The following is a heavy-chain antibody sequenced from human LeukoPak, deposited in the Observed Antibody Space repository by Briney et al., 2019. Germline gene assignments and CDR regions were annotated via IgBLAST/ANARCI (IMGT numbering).Heavy chain of an antibody. CDR1: GFTFGDYA. CDR2: IRSKAYGETA. Sequence: GGSLRLSCTASGFTFGDYAMSWIRQAPGKGLEWVGFIRSKAYGETADYAASVKGRFTIPRDDSKAIAYLQMNSLKTEDTAVYHCTRDRGAYNLYDYWGQGTLVTVSS. D-gene: IGHD1-1*01. J-gene: IGHJ4*02. CDR3: TRDRGAYNLYDY. V-gene: IGHV3-49*03.